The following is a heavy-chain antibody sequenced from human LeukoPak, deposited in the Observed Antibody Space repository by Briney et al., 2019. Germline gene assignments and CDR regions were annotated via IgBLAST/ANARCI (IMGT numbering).Heavy chain of an antibody. Sequence: PGGSLRLSCAASGFTFSSYEMNWVRQAPGKGLEWVSYISSSGSTIYYADSVKGRFSISRDNSKNSLYLQMNSLRDEDTAFYYCAKGMGYDYTTYYFDFWGQGTLVTVSS. CDR3: AKGMGYDYTTYYFDF. D-gene: IGHD5-12*01. CDR2: ISSSGSTI. V-gene: IGHV3-48*03. J-gene: IGHJ4*02. CDR1: GFTFSSYE.